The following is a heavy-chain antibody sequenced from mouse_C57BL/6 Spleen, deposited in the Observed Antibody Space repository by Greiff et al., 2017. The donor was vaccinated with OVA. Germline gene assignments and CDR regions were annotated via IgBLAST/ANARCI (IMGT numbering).Heavy chain of an antibody. V-gene: IGHV5-6*02. Sequence: DVMLVESGGDLVKPGGSLKLSCAASGFTFSSYGMSWVRQTPDKRLEWVATISSGGSYTYYPDSVKGRFTISRDNAKNTLYLQMSSLKSEDTAMYYCARHETPITTVYFDYWGQGTTLTVSS. CDR1: GFTFSSYG. J-gene: IGHJ2*01. CDR3: ARHETPITTVYFDY. D-gene: IGHD1-1*01. CDR2: ISSGGSYT.